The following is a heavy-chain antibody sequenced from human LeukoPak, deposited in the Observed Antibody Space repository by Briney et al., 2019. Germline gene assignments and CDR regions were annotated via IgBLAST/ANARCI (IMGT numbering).Heavy chain of an antibody. J-gene: IGHJ4*02. D-gene: IGHD5-24*01. CDR3: ARDSVTREMATRYDY. CDR1: GGSVSSGSYY. CDR2: IYYSGST. V-gene: IGHV4-61*01. Sequence: PSETLSLTCTVSGGSVSSGSYYWSWIRQPPGKGLEWTGYIYYSGSTNYNPSLKSRVTISVDTSKNQFSLKLSSVTAADTAVYYCARDSVTREMATRYDYWGQGTLVTVSS.